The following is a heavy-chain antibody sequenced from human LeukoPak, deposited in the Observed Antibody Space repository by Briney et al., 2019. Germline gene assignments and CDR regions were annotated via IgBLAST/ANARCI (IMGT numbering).Heavy chain of an antibody. Sequence: GASVKVSCKASGYTFTSYGISWVRQAPGQGLEWMGWISAYNGNTNYAQKLQGRVTMTTDTSTSTAYMELRSLRSDDTAVYYCARVISSSWRTKNNWFDPWGQGTLVTVSS. D-gene: IGHD6-13*01. CDR3: ARVISSSWRTKNNWFDP. CDR2: ISAYNGNT. CDR1: GYTFTSYG. J-gene: IGHJ5*02. V-gene: IGHV1-18*01.